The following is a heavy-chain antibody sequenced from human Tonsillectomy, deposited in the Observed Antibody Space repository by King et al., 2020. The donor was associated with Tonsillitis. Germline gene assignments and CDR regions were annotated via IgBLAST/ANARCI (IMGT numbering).Heavy chain of an antibody. Sequence: VQLVESGGGLVQPGGSLRLSCAASGFSFSTYWMHWVRQAPGKGLVWVARINGDETSRTYADSVKGRFTISRDNAKNTVYLQMNSLGAEDTAVYVCVREKLGVHDAIDMWGQGTLVSVSS. V-gene: IGHV3-74*01. CDR2: INGDETSR. CDR1: GFSFSTYW. CDR3: VREKLGVHDAIDM. J-gene: IGHJ3*02. D-gene: IGHD3-10*01.